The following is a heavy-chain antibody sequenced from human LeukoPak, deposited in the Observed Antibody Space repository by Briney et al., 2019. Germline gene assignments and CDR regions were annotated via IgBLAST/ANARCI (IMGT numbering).Heavy chain of an antibody. J-gene: IGHJ6*03. CDR1: GGSFSGYY. Sequence: PSETLSLTCAVYGGSFSGYYWSWIRQPPGKGLEWIGEINHSGSTNYNPSLKSRVTISVDTSKNLFSLKLSSVTAADTAVYYCARGYEDIVVVVAATGRYYYYYYMDVWGKGTTVTVSS. CDR3: ARGYEDIVVVVAATGRYYYYYYMDV. D-gene: IGHD2-15*01. V-gene: IGHV4-34*01. CDR2: INHSGST.